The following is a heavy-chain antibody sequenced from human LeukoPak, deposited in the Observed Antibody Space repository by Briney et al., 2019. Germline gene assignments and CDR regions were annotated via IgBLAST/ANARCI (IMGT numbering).Heavy chain of an antibody. V-gene: IGHV3-48*01. CDR3: ARDRAAAPFDY. D-gene: IGHD6-13*01. CDR2: ISSSSSTI. Sequence: RGSLRLSCAASGFTFSSYSMNWVRQAPGKGLEWVSYISSSSSTIYYADSVKGRFTISRDNAKNSLYLQMNSLRAEDTAVYYCARDRAAAPFDYWGQGTLVTVSS. CDR1: GFTFSSYS. J-gene: IGHJ4*02.